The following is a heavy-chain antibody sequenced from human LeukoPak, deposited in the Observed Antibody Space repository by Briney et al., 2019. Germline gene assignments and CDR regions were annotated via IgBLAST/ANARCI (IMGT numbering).Heavy chain of an antibody. D-gene: IGHD6-19*01. V-gene: IGHV1-18*01. CDR3: ARGPYSSGWYSYYYYYGMDV. Sequence: ASVKVSCTASGYTFTNNGISWVRQAPGQGLEWMGWISAYNGITNYAHQLQGRVTMTRNTSISTAYMELSSLRSEDTAVYYCARGPYSSGWYSYYYYYGMDVWGQGTTVTVSS. CDR2: ISAYNGIT. J-gene: IGHJ6*02. CDR1: GYTFTNNG.